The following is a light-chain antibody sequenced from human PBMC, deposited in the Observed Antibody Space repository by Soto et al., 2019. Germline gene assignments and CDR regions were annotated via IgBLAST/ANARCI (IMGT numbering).Light chain of an antibody. CDR3: HQRQSWPRT. CDR2: VTS. V-gene: IGKV3-11*01. CDR1: QTLSNR. Sequence: EIVLTQSPAPLPSFPWERATLSCRASQTLSNRLDWYQHRPGQAPRLLIYVTSNSATGIPARFSGSGSGTDYTLTISSLEPEDSAVYYCHQRQSWPRTFGQGTKVDIK. J-gene: IGKJ1*01.